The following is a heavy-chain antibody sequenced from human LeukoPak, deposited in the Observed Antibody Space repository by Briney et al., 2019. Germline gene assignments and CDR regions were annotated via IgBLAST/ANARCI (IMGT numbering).Heavy chain of an antibody. D-gene: IGHD3-16*01. J-gene: IGHJ4*02. CDR2: IKSKTDGGTT. Sequence: GGSLRLSCAASGFTFSNAWMSWVRQALGKGLEWVDRIKSKTDGGTTDYAAPVKGRFTISRDDSKNTLYLQMNSLKAEDTAVYYCTIYVSYWGQGTLVTVSS. CDR1: GFTFSNAW. CDR3: TIYVSY. V-gene: IGHV3-15*01.